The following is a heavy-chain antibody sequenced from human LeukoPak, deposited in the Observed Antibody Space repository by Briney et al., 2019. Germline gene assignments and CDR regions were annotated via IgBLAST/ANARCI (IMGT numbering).Heavy chain of an antibody. Sequence: PGGSLRLSCAASGFTFSSCAMHWVRQAPGKGLEWVAVISYDGSNKYYADSVKGRFTISRDNSKNTLYLQMNSLRAEDTAVYYCARDRTGTTDYWGQGTLVTVSS. CDR1: GFTFSSCA. V-gene: IGHV3-30-3*01. D-gene: IGHD1-1*01. CDR2: ISYDGSNK. CDR3: ARDRTGTTDY. J-gene: IGHJ4*02.